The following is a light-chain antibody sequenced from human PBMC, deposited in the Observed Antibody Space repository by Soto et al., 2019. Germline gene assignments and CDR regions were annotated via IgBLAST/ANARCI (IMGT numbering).Light chain of an antibody. CDR3: QQYDSYPQT. J-gene: IGKJ1*01. V-gene: IGKV1-8*01. CDR2: AAS. CDR1: QGVSSY. Sequence: AIRMTQSPSSFSASTGDRVTITCRASQGVSSYLAWYQQKPGKAPKLLIYAASTLQNGVPSRFSGSGSGTEFTITISCLQSEDVATYYCQQYDSYPQTFGQGTKVEIK.